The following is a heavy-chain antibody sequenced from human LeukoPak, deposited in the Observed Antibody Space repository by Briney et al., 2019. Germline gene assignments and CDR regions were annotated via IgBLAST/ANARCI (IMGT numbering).Heavy chain of an antibody. CDR2: IESDGSTK. CDR3: AREHRGAGATVDY. D-gene: IGHD1-26*01. CDR1: GFTFSSHW. J-gene: IGHJ4*02. V-gene: IGHV3-74*03. Sequence: GGSLRLSCAASGFTFSSHWMHWVRQAPGTGLVWVSRIESDGSTKMYADSVRGRFTISRDNAKNTLYLQMHSLRAEDTAVYYCAREHRGAGATVDYWGQGILVTVSS.